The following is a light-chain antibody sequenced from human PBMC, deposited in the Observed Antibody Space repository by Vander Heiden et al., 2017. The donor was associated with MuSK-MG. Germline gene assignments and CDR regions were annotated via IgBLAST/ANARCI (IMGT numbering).Light chain of an antibody. CDR1: NIGSKS. J-gene: IGLJ3*02. V-gene: IGLV3-21*02. Sequence: SSVLTQPPSVPAAPGQTARITWGGNNIGSKSGHWYQQKPGQAPVLVVYDDSDRPSGIPERFSGSNSGNTATLTISRVEAGDEADYYCQVWDSSSDHWVFGGGTKLTVL. CDR2: DDS. CDR3: QVWDSSSDHWV.